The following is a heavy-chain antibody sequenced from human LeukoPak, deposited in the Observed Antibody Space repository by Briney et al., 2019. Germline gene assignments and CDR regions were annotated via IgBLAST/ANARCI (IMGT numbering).Heavy chain of an antibody. Sequence: PSETLSLTCAVYGGSFSGYYWSWIRQPLGKGLEWIGEINHSGSTNYNPSLKSRVTISVDTSKNQFSLKLSSVTAADTAVYYCARTITIFGVVIIEDDAFDIWGQGTMVTVSS. D-gene: IGHD3-3*01. CDR1: GGSFSGYY. CDR2: INHSGST. J-gene: IGHJ3*02. V-gene: IGHV4-34*01. CDR3: ARTITIFGVVIIEDDAFDI.